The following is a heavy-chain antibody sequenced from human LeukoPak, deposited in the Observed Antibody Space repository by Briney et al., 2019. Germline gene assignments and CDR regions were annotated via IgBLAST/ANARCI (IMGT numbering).Heavy chain of an antibody. D-gene: IGHD3-10*01. CDR1: GGSISSYY. CDR2: IYYSGST. J-gene: IGHJ3*02. V-gene: IGHV4-59*01. CDR3: ATGSVRGVIISRRLDAFDI. Sequence: KTSETLSLTCTVSGGSISSYYWSWIRQPPGKGLEWIGYIYYSGSTNYNPSLKSRVTISVDTSKNQFSLKLSSVTAADTAVSYCATGSVRGVIISRRLDAFDIWGQGTMVTVSS.